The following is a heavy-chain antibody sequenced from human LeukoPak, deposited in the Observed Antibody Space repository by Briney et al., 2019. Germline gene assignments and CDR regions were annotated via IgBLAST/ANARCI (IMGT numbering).Heavy chain of an antibody. CDR2: ISSSSYI. J-gene: IGHJ2*01. D-gene: IGHD1-26*01. CDR1: GFTFSSYS. CDR3: AAMWSYYLIGAYWYFDL. Sequence: GGSLRLSCAASGFTFSSYSMNWVRQAPGKGLEWVSSISSSSYIYYADSVKGRFTISRDNAKNSLYLQMNSLRAEDTAVYYCAAMWSYYLIGAYWYFDLWGRGTLVTVSS. V-gene: IGHV3-21*01.